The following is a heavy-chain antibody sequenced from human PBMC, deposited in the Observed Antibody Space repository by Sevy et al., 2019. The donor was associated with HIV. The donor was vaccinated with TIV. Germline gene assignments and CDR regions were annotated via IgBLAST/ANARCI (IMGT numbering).Heavy chain of an antibody. Sequence: GGSLRLSCAASGFTFSNYNMNWVRQAPGKGLEWVSSISSSSRYIYYADSMKGRFTISRDNAKDSLYLQMNSLRAEDTAVYYCARVVAYCSGGSCFPGYYYGMDVWGQGTTVTVSS. D-gene: IGHD2-15*01. J-gene: IGHJ6*02. CDR1: GFTFSNYN. V-gene: IGHV3-21*01. CDR3: ARVVAYCSGGSCFPGYYYGMDV. CDR2: ISSSSRYI.